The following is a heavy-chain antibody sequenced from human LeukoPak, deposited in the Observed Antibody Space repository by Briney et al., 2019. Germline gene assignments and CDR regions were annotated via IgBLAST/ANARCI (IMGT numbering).Heavy chain of an antibody. CDR3: ARFGPGLGVFDY. CDR2: ISSSGSTI. V-gene: IGHV3-48*03. Sequence: GGSLRLSCAASGFTFSSYEMNWVRQAPGKGLEWVSYISSSGSTIYYADSVKGRFTISRDNAKNSLYLQMNSLRAEDTAVYYCARFGPGLGVFDYWGQGTLVTVSS. CDR1: GFTFSSYE. J-gene: IGHJ4*02. D-gene: IGHD3-10*01.